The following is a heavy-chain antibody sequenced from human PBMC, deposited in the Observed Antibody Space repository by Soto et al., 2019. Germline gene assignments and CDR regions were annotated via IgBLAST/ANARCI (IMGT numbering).Heavy chain of an antibody. V-gene: IGHV3-30-3*01. D-gene: IGHD2-8*02. CDR1: GFSFSISP. CDR3: ARDPKTTGGQHWAFNYFDS. Sequence: QAQLVESGGGVVQPGRSLRLSCAASGFSFSISPMHWVRQAPGKGPEWVALISYDGTNKFYADSVKGRFTISRDNSKSTLYLHVDSLRPEDAAVYYCARDPKTTGGQHWAFNYFDSWGQGTLVTVSS. J-gene: IGHJ4*02. CDR2: ISYDGTNK.